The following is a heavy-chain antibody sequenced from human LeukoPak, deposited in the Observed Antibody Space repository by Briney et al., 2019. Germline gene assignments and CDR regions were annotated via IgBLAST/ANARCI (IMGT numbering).Heavy chain of an antibody. CDR2: INHSEST. CDR1: GGSFSGYY. V-gene: IGHV4-34*01. CDR3: ARQDYVWGSYRYDS. Sequence: KPSETLSLTCAVYGGSFSGYYWSWIRQPPGKGLEWIGEINHSESTNYNPSLKSRVTISVDTSKNQLSLKLSSVTAADTAVYYCARQDYVWGSYRYDSWGQGTLVTVSS. J-gene: IGHJ4*02. D-gene: IGHD3-16*02.